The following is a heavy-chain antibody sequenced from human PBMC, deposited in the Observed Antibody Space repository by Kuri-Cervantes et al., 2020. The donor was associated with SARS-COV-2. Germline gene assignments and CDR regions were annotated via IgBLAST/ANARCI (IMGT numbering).Heavy chain of an antibody. CDR1: GYTFTSYD. V-gene: IGHV1-18*01. CDR2: ISAYNGNT. Sequence: ASVKVSCKASGYTFTSYDINWVRQATGQGLEWMGWISAYNGNTNYAQKLQGRVTMTTDTSTSTAYMELRSLRSDDTAVYYCARDFGGPGYLPAVGFDYWGQGTLVTVSS. J-gene: IGHJ4*02. D-gene: IGHD6-19*01. CDR3: ARDFGGPGYLPAVGFDY.